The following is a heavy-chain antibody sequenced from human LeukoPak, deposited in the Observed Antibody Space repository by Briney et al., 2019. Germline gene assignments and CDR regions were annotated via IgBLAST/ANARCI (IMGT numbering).Heavy chain of an antibody. J-gene: IGHJ5*02. CDR3: ASYGSGSYRFDP. Sequence: PSETLSLTCTVSGGSISSGNYYWSWIRQHPGKGLEWIGYIHHSGSTYYNPSLKSRVIISVDTSKNQFSLKLNSVTAADTAVYYCASYGSGSYRFDPWGQGTLLTVSS. V-gene: IGHV4-31*03. CDR1: GGSISSGNYY. D-gene: IGHD3-10*01. CDR2: IHHSGST.